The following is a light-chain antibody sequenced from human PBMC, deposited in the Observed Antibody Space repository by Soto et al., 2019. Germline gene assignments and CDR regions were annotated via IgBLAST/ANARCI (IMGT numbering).Light chain of an antibody. V-gene: IGKV3-11*01. Sequence: EIVLTQSPATLSLSPGERATLSCRASQSVRSYLAWYQQKPGQAPRLLIYGASNRATDIPDRFSGSGSGTDFTLTISSLEPEDSAVYYCQQRGSWPQFTFGPGTKVEIK. J-gene: IGKJ3*01. CDR2: GAS. CDR1: QSVRSY. CDR3: QQRGSWPQFT.